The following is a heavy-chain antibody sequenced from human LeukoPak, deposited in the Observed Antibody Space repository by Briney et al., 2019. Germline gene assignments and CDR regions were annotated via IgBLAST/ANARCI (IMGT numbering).Heavy chain of an antibody. CDR2: ISAYNGNT. CDR1: GYTFTSYG. CDR3: ARDSMVRGVIYYYYGMDV. V-gene: IGHV1-18*01. Sequence: GASVKVSCKASGYTFTSYGISWVRQAPGQGLEWMGWISAYNGNTNYAQKLQGRVTMTTDTSTSTAYMELRCLRSDDTAVYYCARDSMVRGVIYYYYGMDVWGQGTTVTVSS. J-gene: IGHJ6*02. D-gene: IGHD3-10*01.